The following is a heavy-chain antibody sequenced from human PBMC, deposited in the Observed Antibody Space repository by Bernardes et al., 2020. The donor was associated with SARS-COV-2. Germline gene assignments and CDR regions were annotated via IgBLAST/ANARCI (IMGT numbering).Heavy chain of an antibody. CDR2: IYPGDSDT. CDR3: ARHVFSGRDWLPTPYYGMDV. J-gene: IGHJ6*02. CDR1: GYSFTSYW. V-gene: IGHV5-51*01. D-gene: IGHD3-9*01. Sequence: GESLKISCKGSGYSFTSYWIGWVRQMPGKGLEWMGIIYPGDSDTRYSPSFQGQVTISADKSISTAYLQWSSLKASDTAMYYCARHVFSGRDWLPTPYYGMDVWGQGTTVTVSS.